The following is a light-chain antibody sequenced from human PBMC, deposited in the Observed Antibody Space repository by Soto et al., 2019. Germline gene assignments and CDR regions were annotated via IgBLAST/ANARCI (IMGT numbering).Light chain of an antibody. CDR2: GAS. CDR3: QQYKNWLALT. CDR1: QRVSSN. J-gene: IGKJ4*01. Sequence: EIGRAPYPANLSVSPGERATPTCRASQRVSSNLAWYQQKPGQAPRLLIYGASTRATGIPARFSGSGSGTEFTLTISSLQSEDSAVYYCQQYKNWLALTFGGGTKVDIK. V-gene: IGKV3-15*01.